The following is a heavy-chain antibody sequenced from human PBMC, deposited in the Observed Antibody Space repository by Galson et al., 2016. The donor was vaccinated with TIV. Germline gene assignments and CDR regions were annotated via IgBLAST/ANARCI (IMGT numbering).Heavy chain of an antibody. J-gene: IGHJ6*02. CDR1: GYSFTTYW. D-gene: IGHD3-16*01. CDR2: IYPGDSDT. V-gene: IGHV5-51*03. Sequence: QSGAEVKKPGESLKISCKASGYSFTTYWIGWVRQMPGKGLEWMGIIYPGDSDTRYNPSFQGQVTITADKSIPTAYLQWSSLKAADTAMYYCATSRGHYYGLDVWGQGTPVTVSS. CDR3: ATSRGHYYGLDV.